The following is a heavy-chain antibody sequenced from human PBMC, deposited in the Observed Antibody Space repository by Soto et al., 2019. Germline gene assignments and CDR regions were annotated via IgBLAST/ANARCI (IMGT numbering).Heavy chain of an antibody. CDR2: INPDGSTT. V-gene: IGHV3-74*01. Sequence: EVQLVESGGGLVQPGGSLRLSCAASGFTFSSYWMGWVRQAPGKGLVWVSRINPDGSTTFYADSVKGRFTISRDNAKNTLYLQMNSLRAGDTAVYYCAIAAGTVAWGQGTLVTVTS. CDR1: GFTFSSYW. D-gene: IGHD6-13*01. J-gene: IGHJ5*02. CDR3: AIAAGTVA.